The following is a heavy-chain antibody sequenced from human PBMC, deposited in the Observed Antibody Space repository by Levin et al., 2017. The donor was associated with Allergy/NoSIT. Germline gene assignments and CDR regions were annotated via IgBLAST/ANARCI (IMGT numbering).Heavy chain of an antibody. J-gene: IGHJ6*01. CDR2: IKNDGSFT. V-gene: IGHV3-74*01. Sequence: GESLKISCAASGFTFSTYWMHWVRQAPGRGLVWLSRIKNDGSFTNYADSVKGRFTISRDNAKNTLYLQMNSLRAEDTAVYYCARDLCSGDCYSGGNGLDVWRQGSTVAVSS. CDR1: GFTFSTYW. D-gene: IGHD2-21*02. CDR3: ARDLCSGDCYSGGNGLDV.